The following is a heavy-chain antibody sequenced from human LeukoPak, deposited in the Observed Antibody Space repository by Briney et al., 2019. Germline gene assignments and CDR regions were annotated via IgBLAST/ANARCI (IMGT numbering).Heavy chain of an antibody. CDR2: IYYSGST. D-gene: IGHD2-21*02. CDR3: ATGDYYYYFDY. J-gene: IGHJ4*02. CDR1: GGSINSLY. Sequence: SETLSLTCAVSGGSINSLYWSWIRQPPGKGLEWIGYIYYSGSTNYNPSLKSRVTISVDTSKNQFSLKLSSVTAADTAVYYCATGDYYYYFDYWGQGTLVTVSS. V-gene: IGHV4-59*11.